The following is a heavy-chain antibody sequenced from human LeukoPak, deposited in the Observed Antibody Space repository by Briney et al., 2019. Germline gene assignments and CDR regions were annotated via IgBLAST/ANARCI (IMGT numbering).Heavy chain of an antibody. D-gene: IGHD6-13*01. CDR2: IYYSGST. CDR3: ARDWWGSSTLYSIDY. J-gene: IGHJ4*02. V-gene: IGHV4-59*01. CDR1: GGSSSSYY. Sequence: SETLTLTCTVSGGSSSSYYWSWIRQPPGKGLEWIGYIYYSGSTNYNPSLKSRVTISVDTSKNRFSLKLTSVTAADTAVYYCARDWWGSSTLYSIDYWGQGTLVTVSS.